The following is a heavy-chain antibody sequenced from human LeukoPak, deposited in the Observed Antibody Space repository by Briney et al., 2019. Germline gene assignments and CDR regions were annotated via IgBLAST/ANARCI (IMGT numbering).Heavy chain of an antibody. CDR3: ARGRGSSTWPSYDAFDI. V-gene: IGHV1-18*01. Sequence: GASVKVSCKASGYTFTIYGITWVRQAPGQGLEWMGWISGYSGNTNYAQELQGRVTMTTDTSTNTASMELRSLRSDDTAVYYCARGRGSSTWPSYDAFDIWGQGTMVTVSS. D-gene: IGHD6-13*01. CDR1: GYTFTIYG. CDR2: ISGYSGNT. J-gene: IGHJ3*02.